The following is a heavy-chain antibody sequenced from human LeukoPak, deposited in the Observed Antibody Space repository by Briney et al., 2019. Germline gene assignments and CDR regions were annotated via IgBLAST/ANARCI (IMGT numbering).Heavy chain of an antibody. D-gene: IGHD2-15*01. J-gene: IGHJ4*02. CDR2: MSSSGSMT. CDR1: GFSFSNYE. CDR3: AKLHVLPYFDS. Sequence: PGGSLRLSCAASGFSFSNYEMNWVRQTPGKGLEWLSYMSSSGSMTWYADSVKGRFTISRDNAKRSLHLQMNSLRVEDTAVYFCAKLHVLPYFDSWGQGTLVTVSS. V-gene: IGHV3-48*03.